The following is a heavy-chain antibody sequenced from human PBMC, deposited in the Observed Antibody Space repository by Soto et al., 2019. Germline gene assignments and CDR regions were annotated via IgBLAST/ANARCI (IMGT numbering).Heavy chain of an antibody. Sequence: SETLSLTCTVSGGSISSGDYYWNWIRQPPGKGLEWIGYIYYSGSTDYNPSLQSRVTISVDTSKNLVSLKLSSVTAADTAVYYCARDVVATIRGDHYFDYWGQRALVTVSS. CDR2: IYYSGST. CDR1: GGSISSGDYY. V-gene: IGHV4-30-4*01. CDR3: ARDVVATIRGDHYFDY. J-gene: IGHJ4*02. D-gene: IGHD5-12*01.